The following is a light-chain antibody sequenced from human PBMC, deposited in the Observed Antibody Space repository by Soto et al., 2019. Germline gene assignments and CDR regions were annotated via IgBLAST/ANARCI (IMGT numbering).Light chain of an antibody. V-gene: IGKV1-5*03. CDR1: QSISSW. CDR3: QQYNSYPWT. Sequence: DIQMTQSPSTLSASVGDRVTITCRASQSISSWLAWYQQKPGKAPKLLIYKASSLESGGPSRFSGSGSGTGFTLTMSSLQPDDFATYYCQQYNSYPWTFGQGTKVEIK. CDR2: KAS. J-gene: IGKJ1*01.